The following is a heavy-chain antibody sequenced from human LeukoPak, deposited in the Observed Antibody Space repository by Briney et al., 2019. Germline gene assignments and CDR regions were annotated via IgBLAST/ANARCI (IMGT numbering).Heavy chain of an antibody. V-gene: IGHV3-53*01. CDR3: ASQLFPNGMDV. CDR2: IYSGGST. Sequence: GGSLRLSCAASGLTFSSNYMSWVRQAPGKGLECVTVIYSGGSTYYADSVKGRFTISRDNSKNTLYLQMNSLRAEDTAMYCCASQLFPNGMDVWGQGTTVTVSS. CDR1: GLTFSSNY. J-gene: IGHJ6*02. D-gene: IGHD2-2*01.